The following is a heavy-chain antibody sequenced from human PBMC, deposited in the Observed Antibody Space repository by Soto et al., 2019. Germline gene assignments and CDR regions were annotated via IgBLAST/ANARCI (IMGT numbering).Heavy chain of an antibody. J-gene: IGHJ6*02. D-gene: IGHD3-16*01. CDR1: GLTVSHNY. CDR3: VRPRPSGENYGMDV. CDR2: LYTEGTT. V-gene: IGHV3-53*01. Sequence: PGGSLRLSCVASGLTVSHNYMGWVRQAPEMGLEWVSILYTEGTTYYADSVKGRFTISRDSSKNTLSLQMDSLRAEDTAVYYCVRPRPSGENYGMDVWGQGTTVTVS.